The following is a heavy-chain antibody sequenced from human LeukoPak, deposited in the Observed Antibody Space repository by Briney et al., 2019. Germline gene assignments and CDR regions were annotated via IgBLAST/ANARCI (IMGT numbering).Heavy chain of an antibody. CDR2: ISGSGGST. CDR1: GFTFSSYA. D-gene: IGHD3-3*01. J-gene: IGHJ4*02. Sequence: HAGGSLRLSCAASGFTFSSYAISWVRQAPGKGLEWVSAISGSGGSTYYADSVKGRFTISRDNSKNTLYLQMNSLRAEDTAVYYCAKELEWLSSFDYWGQGTLVTVSS. V-gene: IGHV3-23*01. CDR3: AKELEWLSSFDY.